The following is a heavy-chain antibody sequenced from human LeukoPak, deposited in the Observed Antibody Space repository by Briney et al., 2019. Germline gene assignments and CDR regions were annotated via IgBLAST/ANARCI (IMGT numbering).Heavy chain of an antibody. Sequence: GEPLKISCKSSGYSFTNYWITWVRQMPGKGLEWMGRIDPSDSFTNYSPSFQGDVTISADNSISTAYLQWSSVKASDTAMYYCARHGGSGWYDYWGQGTLVTVSS. CDR1: GYSFTNYW. V-gene: IGHV5-10-1*01. CDR2: IDPSDSFT. D-gene: IGHD6-19*01. J-gene: IGHJ4*02. CDR3: ARHGGSGWYDY.